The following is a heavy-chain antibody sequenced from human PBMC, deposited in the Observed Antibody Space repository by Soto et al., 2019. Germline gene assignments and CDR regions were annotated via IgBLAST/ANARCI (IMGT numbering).Heavy chain of an antibody. V-gene: IGHV4-39*01. J-gene: IGHJ4*02. CDR3: ARQRGYFDY. Sequence: QLQLQESGPGLVKPSETVSLSCTVSGGSISSSIYYWGWIRQPPGKGLEWIGSIYYSGNTYYNPSLRSRVTISVDTSKNQFSLRLSSVTAADPAVYYCARQRGYFDYWAQGTLVTVSS. CDR2: IYYSGNT. CDR1: GGSISSSIYY.